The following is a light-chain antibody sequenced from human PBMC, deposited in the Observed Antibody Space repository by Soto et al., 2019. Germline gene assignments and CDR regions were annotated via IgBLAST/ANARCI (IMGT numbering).Light chain of an antibody. CDR1: SSNIESNS. Sequence: QSVLTQPPSASGTPGQSVTISCSGSSSNIESNSVNWYQQLPGTAPKLLIYSNNQRPSGVPDRFSGSKSGTSASLAISGLRSEDEADYYCAAWDDSLSGVVFGGGTKLTVL. J-gene: IGLJ2*01. V-gene: IGLV1-47*02. CDR2: SNN. CDR3: AAWDDSLSGVV.